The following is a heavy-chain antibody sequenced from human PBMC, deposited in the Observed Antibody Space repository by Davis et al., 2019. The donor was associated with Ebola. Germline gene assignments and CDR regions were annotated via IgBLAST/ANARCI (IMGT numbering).Heavy chain of an antibody. J-gene: IGHJ4*02. Sequence: PGGSLRLSCAASGFILSHHYMTWIRQAPGKGLEWVAVVSHSERERFYADSVKGRFTISRDNSENTLYLQMNSLTADDTSVYYCARAGFDEVLDYWGQGTPVTVSS. CDR1: GFILSHHY. CDR3: ARAGFDEVLDY. CDR2: VSHSERER. V-gene: IGHV3-30*03. D-gene: IGHD3-3*01.